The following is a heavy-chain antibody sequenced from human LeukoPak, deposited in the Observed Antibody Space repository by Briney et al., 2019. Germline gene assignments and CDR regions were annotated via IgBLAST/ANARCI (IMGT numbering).Heavy chain of an antibody. CDR3: ARDRYYYDMDV. Sequence: GGSLRLSCAASGFTFSSYAMSWVRQAPGKGLEWVSVIYTGGSTYYADSVKGRFTISRDNSKNALYLQMNSLRAEDTAVYYCARDRYYYDMDVWGQGTTVTVSS. V-gene: IGHV3-66*01. CDR1: GFTFSSYA. CDR2: IYTGGST. J-gene: IGHJ6*02.